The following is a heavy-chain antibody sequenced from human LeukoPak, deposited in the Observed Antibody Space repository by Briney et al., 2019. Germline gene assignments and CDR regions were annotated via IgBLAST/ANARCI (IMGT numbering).Heavy chain of an antibody. CDR3: ARGPFGDYVWGSYRYRTPYYFDY. CDR2: INHSGST. D-gene: IGHD3-16*02. CDR1: GGSFSGYY. J-gene: IGHJ4*02. V-gene: IGHV4-34*01. Sequence: KPSETLSLTCAVYGGSFSGYYWSWIRQPPGKGLEWIGEINHSGSTNYNPSLKSRVAISVDTSKNQFSLKLSSVTAADTAVYYCARGPFGDYVWGSYRYRTPYYFDYWGQGTLVTVSS.